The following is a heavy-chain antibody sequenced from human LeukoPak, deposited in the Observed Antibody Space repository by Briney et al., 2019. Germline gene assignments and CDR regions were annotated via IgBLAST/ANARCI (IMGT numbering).Heavy chain of an antibody. CDR2: TYYRSKWYN. D-gene: IGHD6-19*01. V-gene: IGHV6-1*01. CDR3: AKEQWLRGGYYGMDV. J-gene: IGHJ6*02. CDR1: VDSVSSNSVA. Sequence: KTSQTLSLTCVISVDSVSSNSVAWNWIRQSPSRGLEWLGRTYYRSKWYNDYAVSVKSRITVNPDTSKNQFSLQLDSVSPEDTAMYYCAKEQWLRGGYYGMDVWGLGTTVTVSS.